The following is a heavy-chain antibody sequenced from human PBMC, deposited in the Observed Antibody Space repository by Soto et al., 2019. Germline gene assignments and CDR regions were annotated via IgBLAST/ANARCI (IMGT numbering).Heavy chain of an antibody. Sequence: EVQLVESGGGLVQPGGSLRLSCAASGFTVGSNYMSWVRQAPGKGLEWVSVIYGGGSAFYADAVKGRFTISRHNSKNTLYRQMDRLRAEDTALYYCKGGWGGEPHYVDYWGQGTLVTVSS. CDR1: GFTVGSNY. V-gene: IGHV3-53*04. J-gene: IGHJ4*02. D-gene: IGHD1-26*01. CDR2: IYGGGSA. CDR3: KGGWGGEPHYVDY.